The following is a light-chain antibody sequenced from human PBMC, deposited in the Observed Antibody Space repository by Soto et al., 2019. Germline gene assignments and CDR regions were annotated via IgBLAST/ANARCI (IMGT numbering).Light chain of an antibody. CDR2: EVT. J-gene: IGLJ2*01. Sequence: QSALTQPPSASGSPGQSVTISCTGTSSDVAGSDYVSWYQQHPGKAPKLIIYEVTKRPAGVPDRFSGSTSGNTASLTVSGLQADDESYYYCSSFARGDNPHVLFGGGTKLTVL. CDR3: SSFARGDNPHVL. V-gene: IGLV2-8*01. CDR1: SSDVAGSDY.